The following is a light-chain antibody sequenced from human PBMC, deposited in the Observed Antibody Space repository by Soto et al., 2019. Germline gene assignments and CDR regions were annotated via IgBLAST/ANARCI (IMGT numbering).Light chain of an antibody. V-gene: IGKV3-11*01. J-gene: IGKJ1*01. CDR3: QQRSNWPPWT. CDR2: DAT. Sequence: ESVLTQSPATLSLSPGERATLSCRASESVSRCLAWYQQKPGQAPRLLIYDATNRATGIPARFSGSGSGTDFTLTISSLEPEDFAVYYCQQRSNWPPWTFGQGTKVEIK. CDR1: ESVSRC.